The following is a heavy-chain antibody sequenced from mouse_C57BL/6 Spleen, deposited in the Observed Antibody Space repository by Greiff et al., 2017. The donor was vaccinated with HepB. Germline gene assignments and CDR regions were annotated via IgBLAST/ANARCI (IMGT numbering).Heavy chain of an antibody. V-gene: IGHV5-17*01. CDR1: GFTFSDYG. CDR3: ATPSGPYWYFDV. D-gene: IGHD2-10*02. J-gene: IGHJ1*03. CDR2: ISSGSSTI. Sequence: EVQLVESGGGLVKPGGSLKLSCAASGFTFSDYGMHWVRQAPEKGLEWVAYISSGSSTIYYADTVKGRFTISRDNAKNTLFLQMTSLRSEDTAMYYCATPSGPYWYFDVWGTGTTVTVSS.